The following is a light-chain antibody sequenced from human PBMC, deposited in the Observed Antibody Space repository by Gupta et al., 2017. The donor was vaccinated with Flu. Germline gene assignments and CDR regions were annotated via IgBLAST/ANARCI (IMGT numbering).Light chain of an antibody. V-gene: IGLV2-11*01. CDR2: DVT. CDR3: SSYAGRVTWV. Sequence: QSAPTQPRSVSGSPGQSVTISCTGSSNDVGGSTRVSWYQQRPGKAPRLLLYDVTERPSGVPDRFSGSKSGNTASLTISGRQADDEADYYCSSYAGRVTWVFGTGTTVTVL. CDR1: SNDVGGSTR. J-gene: IGLJ1*01.